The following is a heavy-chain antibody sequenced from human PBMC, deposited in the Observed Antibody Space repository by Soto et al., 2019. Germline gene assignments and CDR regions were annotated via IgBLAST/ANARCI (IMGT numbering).Heavy chain of an antibody. D-gene: IGHD3-16*02. CDR2: IKSKTDGGTT. J-gene: IGHJ3*02. CDR1: GFTFSNAW. Sequence: GGSLRLSCAASGFTFSNAWMSWVRQAPGKGLEWVGRIKSKTDGGTTDYAAPVKGRFTISRDDSKNTLYLQMNSLKTEDTAVYYCTTRRLFYIWGSYRPDAFDIWGQGTMVTVSS. CDR3: TTRRLFYIWGSYRPDAFDI. V-gene: IGHV3-15*01.